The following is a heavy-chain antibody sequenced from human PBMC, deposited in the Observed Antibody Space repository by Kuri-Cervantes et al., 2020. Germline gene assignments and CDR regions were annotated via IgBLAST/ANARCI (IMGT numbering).Heavy chain of an antibody. Sequence: ASVKVSCKASVGTFSSYAISWVRQAPGQGLEWMGWMNPNSGNTGYAQKFQGRVTMTRSTSISTAYMELSSLRSEDTAVYYCARAPPGGYYDNSGYYHFDYWGQGTLVTDSS. CDR2: MNPNSGNT. V-gene: IGHV1-8*02. CDR3: ARAPPGGYYDNSGYYHFDY. J-gene: IGHJ4*02. CDR1: VGTFSSYA. D-gene: IGHD3-22*01.